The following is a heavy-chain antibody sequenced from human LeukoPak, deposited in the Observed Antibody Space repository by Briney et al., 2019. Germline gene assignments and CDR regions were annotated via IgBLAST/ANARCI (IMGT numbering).Heavy chain of an antibody. CDR2: ISGYNGNT. J-gene: IGHJ6*03. Sequence: ASVKVSCKASGYSFSTYGISWVRQAPGQGLEWMGWISGYNGNTNYAQKLQGRVTMTTDTSTSTAYMELRSLRSDDTAVYYCARGRYCSSDNCHNIYYYYMDVWGKGTTVTISS. CDR1: GYSFSTYG. CDR3: ARGRYCSSDNCHNIYYYYMDV. V-gene: IGHV1-18*01. D-gene: IGHD2-2*01.